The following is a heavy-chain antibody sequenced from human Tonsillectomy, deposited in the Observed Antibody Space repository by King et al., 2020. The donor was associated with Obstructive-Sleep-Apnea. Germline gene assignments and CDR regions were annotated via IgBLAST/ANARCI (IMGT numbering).Heavy chain of an antibody. J-gene: IGHJ2*01. V-gene: IGHV4-59*01. CDR2: IYYSGST. CDR3: ARDPSLWYFDL. CDR1: GGSISSYY. Sequence: QLQESGPGLVKPSETLSLTCTVSGGSISSYYWSWIRQPPGKGLEWIGDIYYSGSTHYNPSLKSRVTISVDTSKNQFSLKLSSVTAADTAVYYCARDPSLWYFDLWGRGTLVTVSS.